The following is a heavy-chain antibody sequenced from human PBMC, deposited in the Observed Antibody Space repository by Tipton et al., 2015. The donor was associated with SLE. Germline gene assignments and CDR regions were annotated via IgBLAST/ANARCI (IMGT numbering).Heavy chain of an antibody. Sequence: TLSLTCTVSDGSIRSTNYYWGWIRQPPGKGLEWIGSIFYTGSTYYNPSLKSRVSFSIDTSTNQFSLKLTSMTAADTAVYYCARPYGNYWGQGTLVAVSS. CDR2: IFYTGST. J-gene: IGHJ4*02. CDR3: ARPYGNY. D-gene: IGHD4-17*01. CDR1: DGSIRSTNYY. V-gene: IGHV4-39*07.